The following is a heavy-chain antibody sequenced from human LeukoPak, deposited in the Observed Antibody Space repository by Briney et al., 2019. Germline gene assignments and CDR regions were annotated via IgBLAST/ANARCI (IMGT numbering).Heavy chain of an antibody. CDR2: IWYDGSKK. CDR3: AREGYSSSWYHPYFDY. J-gene: IGHJ4*02. CDR1: GFTFSSCG. V-gene: IGHV3-33*01. Sequence: PGKSLRLSCAASGFTFSSCGMHWVRQAPGKGLEWVAVIWYDGSKKYYADSVKGRFTISRDNSKNTLYLQMNSLRAEDTAVYYCAREGYSSSWYHPYFDYWSQGTLVTVSS. D-gene: IGHD6-13*01.